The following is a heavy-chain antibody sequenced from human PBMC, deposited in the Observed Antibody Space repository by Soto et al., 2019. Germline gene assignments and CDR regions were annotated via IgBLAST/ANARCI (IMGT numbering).Heavy chain of an antibody. CDR3: ARDDVVGRFDY. D-gene: IGHD1-26*01. J-gene: IGHJ4*02. CDR1: GGSISSGGYY. CDR2: IYYSGST. Sequence: PSETLSLTCTVSGGSISSGGYYWSWIRQHPGKGLEWIGYIYYSGSTYYNPSLKSRVTISVDTSKNQFSLKLSSVTAADTAVYYYARDDVVGRFDYWGQGTLVTVSS. V-gene: IGHV4-31*03.